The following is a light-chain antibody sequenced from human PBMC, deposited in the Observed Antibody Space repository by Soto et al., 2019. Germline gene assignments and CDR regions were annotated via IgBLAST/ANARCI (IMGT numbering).Light chain of an antibody. CDR1: QGIGIY. CDR2: AAS. Sequence: DIQMTQSPSSLSASLGDRVTITCRASQGIGIYLAWFQQRPGKVPKLLIYAASTLQSGVPSRFSGSGSGTDFTLTSSSLQPEDVATYYCQKYNSAPLTFGGGTRVEIK. CDR3: QKYNSAPLT. V-gene: IGKV1-27*01. J-gene: IGKJ4*01.